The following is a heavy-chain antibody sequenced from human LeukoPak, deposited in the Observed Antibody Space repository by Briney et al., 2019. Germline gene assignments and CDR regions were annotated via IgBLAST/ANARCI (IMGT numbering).Heavy chain of an antibody. Sequence: GGSLRLSCAASGFPFSSYAMHWVRQAPAKGLEYVSAISSNGGSTSYANSVKGRFTISRDNSKNTLYLQMGSLRAEDMAVYYCARSSIVVVSILDYWGQGTLVTVSS. J-gene: IGHJ4*02. CDR1: GFPFSSYA. CDR2: ISSNGGST. D-gene: IGHD2-2*01. CDR3: ARSSIVVVSILDY. V-gene: IGHV3-64*01.